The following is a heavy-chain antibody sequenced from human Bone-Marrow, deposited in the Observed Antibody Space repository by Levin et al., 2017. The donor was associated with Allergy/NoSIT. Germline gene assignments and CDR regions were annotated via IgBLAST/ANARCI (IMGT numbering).Heavy chain of an antibody. Sequence: SVKVSCKASGGTFSSYAISWVRQAPGQGLEWMGGIIPIFGTANYAQKFQGRVTITADESTSTAYMELSSLRSEDTAVYYWARGGVRGVIPLNWFDPWGQGTLVTVSS. CDR3: ARGGVRGVIPLNWFDP. CDR1: GGTFSSYA. J-gene: IGHJ5*02. V-gene: IGHV1-69*13. CDR2: IIPIFGTA. D-gene: IGHD3-10*01.